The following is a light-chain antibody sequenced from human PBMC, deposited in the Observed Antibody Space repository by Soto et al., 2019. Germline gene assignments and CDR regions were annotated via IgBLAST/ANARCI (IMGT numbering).Light chain of an antibody. CDR2: AAS. CDR1: QTINSN. V-gene: IGKV1-39*01. CDR3: QQSGASPRT. J-gene: IGKJ1*01. Sequence: DIQMTQSPSSLSASVGDRVTITCRASQTINSNLAWYQQRPGQAPKLLIYAASTLQSGVPARFSGSGSGTDFTLTISSLQPEDFATYYCQQSGASPRTFGQGTKVDIK.